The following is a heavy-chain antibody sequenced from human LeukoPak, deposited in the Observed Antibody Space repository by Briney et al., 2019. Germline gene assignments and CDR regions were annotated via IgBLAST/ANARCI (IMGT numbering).Heavy chain of an antibody. CDR1: GDTFTTYA. J-gene: IGHJ4*02. Sequence: ASVKVSCKASGDTFTTYAIIWVRQAPGQGLEWMGGIIPIFGTANYAQKFQGRVTITADESTSTAYMELSSLRSEDTAVYYCARKDYYGSGSYSYYFDYWGQGTLVTVSS. CDR3: ARKDYYGSGSYSYYFDY. CDR2: IIPIFGTA. D-gene: IGHD3-10*01. V-gene: IGHV1-69*13.